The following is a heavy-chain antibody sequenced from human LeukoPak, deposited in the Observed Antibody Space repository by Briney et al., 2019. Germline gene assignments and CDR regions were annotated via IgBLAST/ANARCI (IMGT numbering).Heavy chain of an antibody. CDR2: IASKTDGGAT. V-gene: IGHV3-15*07. D-gene: IGHD3-22*01. CDR1: GLTVTNAW. Sequence: GGSLRLSCSASGLTVTNAWMNWVRQAPGEGLDWVGRIASKTDGGATDYAAPVKGRFTISRDNAKNSLYLQMNSLGAEDTAVYYCARPYDTRGYFPDYWGQGTLVTVSS. J-gene: IGHJ4*02. CDR3: ARPYDTRGYFPDY.